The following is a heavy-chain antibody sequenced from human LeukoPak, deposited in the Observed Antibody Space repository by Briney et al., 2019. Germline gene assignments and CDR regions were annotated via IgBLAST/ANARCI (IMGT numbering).Heavy chain of an antibody. V-gene: IGHV1-8*01. Sequence: GASVKVSCKASGYTFTSYDINWVRQATGQGLEWMGWMNPNSGNTGYAQKFQGRVTMTRNTSISTAYMELSSLRSEDTAVYYCARGSRGVVVVPAAPYYYYYMDVWGKGTTVTISS. CDR1: GYTFTSYD. J-gene: IGHJ6*03. CDR3: ARGSRGVVVVPAAPYYYYYMDV. D-gene: IGHD2-2*01. CDR2: MNPNSGNT.